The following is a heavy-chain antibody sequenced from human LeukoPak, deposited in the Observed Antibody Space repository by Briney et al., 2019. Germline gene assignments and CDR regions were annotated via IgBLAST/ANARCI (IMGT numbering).Heavy chain of an antibody. Sequence: ASVKVSCKASGYTFTNYGISWVRQAPGQGLEWMGWISAYNGNTNYAQKFQGRVTMTTDTSTSTAYMELRSLRSDDTAVYYCARSIAEGENDYWGQGTLVTVSS. V-gene: IGHV1-18*01. D-gene: IGHD6-6*01. CDR3: ARSIAEGENDY. CDR2: ISAYNGNT. CDR1: GYTFTNYG. J-gene: IGHJ4*02.